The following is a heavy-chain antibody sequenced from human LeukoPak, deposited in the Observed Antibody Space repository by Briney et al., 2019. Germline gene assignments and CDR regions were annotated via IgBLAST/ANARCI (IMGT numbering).Heavy chain of an antibody. J-gene: IGHJ6*03. Sequence: GESLKISCRGSGYSFTTYWIGWVHQLPGKGLEWMGIIYPGDSDTRYSPSFQGQVTISADKSISTAYLQWSSLKASDTAMYYCTRHQYYYGSGSYYNDYCYMDVWGKGTTVTVSS. CDR2: IYPGDSDT. D-gene: IGHD3-10*01. CDR3: TRHQYYYGSGSYYNDYCYMDV. V-gene: IGHV5-51*07. CDR1: GYSFTTYW.